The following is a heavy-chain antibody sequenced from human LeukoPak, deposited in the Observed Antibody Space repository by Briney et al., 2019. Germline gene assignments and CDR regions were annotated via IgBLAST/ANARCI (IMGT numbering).Heavy chain of an antibody. Sequence: PSETLSLTCTVSGGSISSYYWSWIRQPPGKGLEWIGYIYYSGSTNHNPSLKSRVTISVDTSKNQFSLKLSSVTAADTAVYYCARLYYYDSSGYTFPRAYFDYWGQGTLVTVSS. CDR3: ARLYYYDSSGYTFPRAYFDY. V-gene: IGHV4-59*08. D-gene: IGHD3-22*01. CDR1: GGSISSYY. J-gene: IGHJ4*02. CDR2: IYYSGST.